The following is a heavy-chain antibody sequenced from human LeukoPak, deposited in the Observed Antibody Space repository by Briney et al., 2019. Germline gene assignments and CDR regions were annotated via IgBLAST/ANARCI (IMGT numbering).Heavy chain of an antibody. CDR3: ARHLGGRDESTAHRPFDC. CDR2: IKEYGSEK. V-gene: IGHV3-7*01. CDR1: GFTLCGYW. J-gene: IGHJ4*02. D-gene: IGHD5-24*01. Sequence: PGGTLSPSCALSGFTLCGYWVTWVAQSPGKGRGGVANIKEYGSEKPYVDSVEGRFTISIDIARNSLYLQMSSLRVEDTAMYYCARHLGGRDESTAHRPFDCWGQGNLVTVSP.